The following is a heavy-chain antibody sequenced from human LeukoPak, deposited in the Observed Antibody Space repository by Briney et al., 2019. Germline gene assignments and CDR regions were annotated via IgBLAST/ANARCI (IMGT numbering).Heavy chain of an antibody. Sequence: SGRSLRLSYAASGFTFSSYAMHWVRQAPGKGLEWVAVISYDGSNKYYADSVKGRFTISRDNSKNTLYLQMYSLRAEDTAVYYCASLRIAVAGNFDYWGQGTLVTVSS. CDR3: ASLRIAVAGNFDY. D-gene: IGHD6-19*01. J-gene: IGHJ4*02. V-gene: IGHV3-30*04. CDR1: GFTFSSYA. CDR2: ISYDGSNK.